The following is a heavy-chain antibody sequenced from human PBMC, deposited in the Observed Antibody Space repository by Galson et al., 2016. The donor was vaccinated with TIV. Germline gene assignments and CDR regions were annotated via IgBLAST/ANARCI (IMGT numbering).Heavy chain of an antibody. CDR3: AKESDWGVAEFDF. Sequence: SVKVSCKASGYRFIGYYTHWVRQAPGRGPEWMGCINPGNGDTKYAQIFQGSVTLTWETSGRTAYIELTSLRSEDTAVYFCAKESDWGVAEFDFWGQGTPVSVSS. D-gene: IGHD2-21*01. CDR1: GYRFIGYY. J-gene: IGHJ4*02. CDR2: INPGNGDT. V-gene: IGHV1-2*02.